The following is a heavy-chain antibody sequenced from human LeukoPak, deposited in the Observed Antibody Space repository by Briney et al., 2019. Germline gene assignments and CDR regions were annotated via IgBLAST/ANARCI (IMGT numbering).Heavy chain of an antibody. D-gene: IGHD3-3*01. J-gene: IGHJ4*02. CDR2: ISAYNGNT. V-gene: IGHV1-18*01. CDR1: GYTFTSYG. Sequence: ASVKVSCKASGYTFTSYGISWVRQAPGQGLEWMGWISAYNGNTNYAQKLQGRVTMTTDTSTSTAYMELRSLRSDDTAVYYCARSSENYDFWSGYYGYWGQGTLVTVSS. CDR3: ARSSENYDFWSGYYGY.